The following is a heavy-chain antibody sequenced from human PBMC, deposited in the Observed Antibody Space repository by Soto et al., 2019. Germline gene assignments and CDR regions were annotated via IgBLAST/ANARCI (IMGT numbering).Heavy chain of an antibody. J-gene: IGHJ3*02. CDR1: GYTFTSYD. V-gene: IGHV1-8*01. Sequence: VKVSCKASGYTFTSYDINWVRQATGQGLEWMGWMNPNSGNTGYAQKFQGRVTMTRNTSISTAYMELSSLRSEDTAVYYCARAVAGRHDAFDIWGQGTMVTVSS. CDR2: MNPNSGNT. CDR3: ARAVAGRHDAFDI. D-gene: IGHD6-19*01.